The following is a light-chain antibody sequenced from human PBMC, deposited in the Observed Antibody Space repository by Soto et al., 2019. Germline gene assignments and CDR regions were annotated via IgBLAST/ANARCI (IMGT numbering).Light chain of an antibody. CDR1: SSDVGGYNH. CDR2: ELS. V-gene: IGLV2-14*01. J-gene: IGLJ1*01. CDR3: SSYTSSSTLLYV. Sequence: QSALTQPASVSGSPGQSITISCTGTSSDVGGYNHVSWYQQYPGKAPKLIIYELSNRPSGISNRFSGSKSGNTASLTISGLQTEDEADYYFSSYTSSSTLLYVFGTGTKVTVL.